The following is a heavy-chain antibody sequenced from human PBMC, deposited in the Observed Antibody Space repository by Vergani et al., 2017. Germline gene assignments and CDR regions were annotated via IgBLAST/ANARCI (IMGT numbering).Heavy chain of an antibody. CDR1: GFTFSSYG. Sequence: QVQLVESGGGVVQPGRSLRLSCAASGFTFSSYGMHWVRQAPGKGLEWVAVIWYDGSNKYYADSVKGRFTISRDNSKNTLYLQMNSLRAEDTAVYYCAKGLCGGDCYPSDAFDIWRQGKMVTVS. V-gene: IGHV3-33*06. D-gene: IGHD2-21*01. J-gene: IGHJ3*02. CDR3: AKGLCGGDCYPSDAFDI. CDR2: IWYDGSNK.